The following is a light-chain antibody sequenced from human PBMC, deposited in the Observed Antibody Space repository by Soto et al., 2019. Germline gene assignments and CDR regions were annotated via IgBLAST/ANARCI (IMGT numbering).Light chain of an antibody. CDR1: QCVGSY. V-gene: IGKV3-11*01. Sequence: EIVLTQSPATLSLSPGERATLSCRASQCVGSYLTWYQQKPGQAPRLLIYETSKRATGIPASFSGSGSGTDFTLTFSSLEPEDFAAYYCQQRSSWPRTFGQGTKV. J-gene: IGKJ1*01. CDR3: QQRSSWPRT. CDR2: ETS.